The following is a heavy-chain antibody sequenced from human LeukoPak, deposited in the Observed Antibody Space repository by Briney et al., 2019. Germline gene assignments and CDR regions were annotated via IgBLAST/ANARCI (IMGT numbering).Heavy chain of an antibody. CDR3: ARGVRARGTIFGVVTTGGYYYYYMDV. Sequence: ASVKVSCKASGYTFTSYDINWVRQATGQGLEWMGWMNPNSGNTGYAQKFQGRVTITRNTSISTAYMELSSLRSEDTAVYYCARGVRARGTIFGVVTTGGYYYYYMDVWGKGTTVTVSS. CDR1: GYTFTSYD. J-gene: IGHJ6*03. CDR2: MNPNSGNT. V-gene: IGHV1-8*03. D-gene: IGHD3-3*01.